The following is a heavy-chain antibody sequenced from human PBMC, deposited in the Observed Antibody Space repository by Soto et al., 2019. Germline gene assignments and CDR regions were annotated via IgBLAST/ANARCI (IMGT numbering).Heavy chain of an antibody. Sequence: PGGSLRLSCAASGFSFIGSSMNWVRQAPGKRPEWVSYINTGSTNIQYADSVKGRFTISRDDAKQSLFLQLNSLRVEDTAVYYCAKETRGWLDPWGQGT. CDR1: GFSFIGSS. CDR2: INTGSTNI. CDR3: AKETRGWLDP. J-gene: IGHJ5*02. V-gene: IGHV3-48*01.